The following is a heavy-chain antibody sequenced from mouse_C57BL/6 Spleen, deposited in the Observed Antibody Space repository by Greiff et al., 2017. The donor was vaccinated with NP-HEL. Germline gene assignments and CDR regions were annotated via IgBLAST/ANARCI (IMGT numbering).Heavy chain of an antibody. V-gene: IGHV1-81*01. CDR2: IYPRSGNT. CDR3: ARKGDDGYYKNAMDY. CDR1: GYTFTSYG. D-gene: IGHD2-3*01. Sequence: VQLQQSGAELARPGASVKLSCKASGYTFTSYGISWVKQRTGQGLEWIGEIYPRSGNTYYNEKFKGKATLTADKSSSTAVMELRSLTSEDSAVYFCARKGDDGYYKNAMDYWGQGTSVTVSS. J-gene: IGHJ4*01.